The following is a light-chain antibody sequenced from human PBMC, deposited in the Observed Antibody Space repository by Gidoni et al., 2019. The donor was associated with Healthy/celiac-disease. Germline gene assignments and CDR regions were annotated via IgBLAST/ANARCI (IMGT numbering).Light chain of an antibody. V-gene: IGKV1-5*03. CDR2: KES. J-gene: IGKJ1*01. CDR1: KSISSW. Sequence: DIQMTQSPSPLSASVGDRVTITCRASKSISSWLAWYQQKPGKAPKLLIYKESSLESGVPSRFRGSGAGTEFTLTISSLQPDDFATYYCQQYNSYSPWTFGQGTKVEIK. CDR3: QQYNSYSPWT.